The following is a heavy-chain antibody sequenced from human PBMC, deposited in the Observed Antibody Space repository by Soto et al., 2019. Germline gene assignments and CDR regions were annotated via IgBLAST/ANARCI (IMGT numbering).Heavy chain of an antibody. CDR1: GFTFSSYW. D-gene: IGHD5-12*01. CDR3: ARARRDGYTGYALDV. J-gene: IGHJ6*02. V-gene: IGHV3-7*03. CDR2: INQDGREN. Sequence: GGSLRLSCAASGFTFSSYWMNWVRQAPGKGLVWVANINQDGRENSYVGSVKGRFTISRDNAKNLLYLQVTSLTAEETAVYFCARARRDGYTGYALDVWGQGTTVTVSS.